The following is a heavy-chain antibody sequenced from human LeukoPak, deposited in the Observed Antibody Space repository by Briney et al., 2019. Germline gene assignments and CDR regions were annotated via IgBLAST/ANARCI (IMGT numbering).Heavy chain of an antibody. CDR3: ARVATMVRVPLDALDI. CDR2: ISGSGSTR. D-gene: IGHD3-10*01. CDR1: GFTFSSYA. Sequence: GGSLRLSCAASGFTFSSYAMSWVRQAPGKGLEWVSYISGSGSTRYYADSVKGRFTISRDNAKNSLYLQMNSLRAEDTAVYYCARVATMVRVPLDALDIWGQGTMVSVSS. V-gene: IGHV3-48*03. J-gene: IGHJ3*02.